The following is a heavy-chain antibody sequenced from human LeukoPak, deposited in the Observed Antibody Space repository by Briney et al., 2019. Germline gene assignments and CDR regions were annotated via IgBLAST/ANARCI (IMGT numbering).Heavy chain of an antibody. CDR2: ISYDGSNK. J-gene: IGHJ4*02. V-gene: IGHV3-30-3*01. Sequence: PGGSLRLSCAASGFTFSSYAMHWVRQAPGKGLEWVAVISYDGSNKYYADSVKGRFTISRDNSKNTLYLQMNSLRAEDTAVYYCARGMGYYDSSGYNPFDYWGQGTLVTVSS. CDR1: GFTFSSYA. D-gene: IGHD3-22*01. CDR3: ARGMGYYDSSGYNPFDY.